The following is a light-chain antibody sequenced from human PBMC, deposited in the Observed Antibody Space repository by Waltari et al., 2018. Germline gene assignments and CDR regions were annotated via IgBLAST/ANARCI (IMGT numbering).Light chain of an antibody. V-gene: IGKV1-NL1*01. Sequence: DIQMTQSPSSLSASVGDRVTITCRASQALGNSLAWYQQRPGKAPKLLLYAASRLEGGVPSRFSGSGSGTQYTLTISSLQPEDFATYYCQQYYSSPPLTFGGGTRVEIK. CDR1: QALGNS. J-gene: IGKJ4*01. CDR3: QQYYSSPPLT. CDR2: AAS.